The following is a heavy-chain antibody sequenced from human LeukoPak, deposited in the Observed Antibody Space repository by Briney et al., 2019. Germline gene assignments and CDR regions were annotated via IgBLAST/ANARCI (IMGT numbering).Heavy chain of an antibody. Sequence: GGSLRLSCVGSGFTFSSYWMSWVRQAPGKGLEWVSAISGSGGSTYHADSVKGRFTISRDNSKNTLYLQMNSLRAEDTALYYCARRFCSSTSCYAGLDQWGQGTLVTVSS. D-gene: IGHD2-2*01. CDR3: ARRFCSSTSCYAGLDQ. CDR2: ISGSGGST. CDR1: GFTFSSYW. V-gene: IGHV3-23*01. J-gene: IGHJ4*02.